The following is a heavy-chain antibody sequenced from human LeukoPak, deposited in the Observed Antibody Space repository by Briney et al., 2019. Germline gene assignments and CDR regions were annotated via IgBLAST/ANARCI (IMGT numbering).Heavy chain of an antibody. CDR2: INWNGGSR. CDR1: GFTFDDYG. CDR3: ARGPTTVTVYYYYYGMDV. V-gene: IGHV3-20*01. Sequence: GGSLRLSCAASGFTFDDYGMSWVRQAPGKGLEWVSGINWNGGSRGYADSVKGRFTISRDNAKNSLYLQMNSLRAEDTALYHCARGPTTVTVYYYYYGMDVWGQGTTVTVSS. J-gene: IGHJ6*02. D-gene: IGHD4-11*01.